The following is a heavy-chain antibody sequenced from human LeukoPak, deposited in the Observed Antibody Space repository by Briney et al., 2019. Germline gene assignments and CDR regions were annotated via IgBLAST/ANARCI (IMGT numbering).Heavy chain of an antibody. V-gene: IGHV3-53*01. CDR3: ARGPSYSSSWYADFQH. D-gene: IGHD6-13*01. Sequence: GGSLRLSCAASGFTVSSNYMSWVRQAPGKGLEWVSVIYSGGSTYCADSVKGRFTISRDNSKNTLYLQMNSLRAEDTAVYYCARGPSYSSSWYADFQHWGQGTLVTVSS. CDR2: IYSGGST. CDR1: GFTVSSNY. J-gene: IGHJ1*01.